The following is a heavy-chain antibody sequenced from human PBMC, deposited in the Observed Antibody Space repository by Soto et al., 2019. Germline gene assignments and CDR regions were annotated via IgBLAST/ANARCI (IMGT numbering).Heavy chain of an antibody. Sequence: ASVKVSCKASGGTFSTYTITWVRQAPGQRLEWMGWINAGNGNTKYSQKFQDRVTITRDTSASTAYMELSSLRSEDTAVYYCARDLGGWPDYWGQGTLVTVS. J-gene: IGHJ4*02. CDR2: INAGNGNT. V-gene: IGHV1-3*01. CDR1: GGTFSTYT. D-gene: IGHD6-19*01. CDR3: ARDLGGWPDY.